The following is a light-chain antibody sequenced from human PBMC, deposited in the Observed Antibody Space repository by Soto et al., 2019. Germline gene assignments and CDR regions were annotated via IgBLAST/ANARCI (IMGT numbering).Light chain of an antibody. CDR3: QQYNNWPGT. CDR2: GAS. J-gene: IGKJ1*01. Sequence: EIVMTQSPATLSVSPGGRATLSCRASQSISDTLAWSQQKPGQAPRLLIYGASKRAPGFPARFSGSGSGTDFTLTISSLQSEDFAVYYCQQYNNWPGTFGQGTKVEIK. V-gene: IGKV3-15*01. CDR1: QSISDT.